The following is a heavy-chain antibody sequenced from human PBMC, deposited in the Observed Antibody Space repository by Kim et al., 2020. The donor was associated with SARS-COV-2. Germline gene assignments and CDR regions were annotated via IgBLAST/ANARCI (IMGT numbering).Heavy chain of an antibody. CDR2: IYYSGST. V-gene: IGHV4-39*01. CDR3: AKPGLFGYSSSQWDY. CDR1: GGSISSSSYY. D-gene: IGHD6-13*01. J-gene: IGHJ4*02. Sequence: SETLSLTCTVSGGSISSSSYYWGWIRQPPGKGLEWIGSIYYSGSTYYNPSLKSRVTISVDTSKNQFSLKLSSVTAADTAVYYCAKPGLFGYSSSQWDYCGRRTLVTVSS.